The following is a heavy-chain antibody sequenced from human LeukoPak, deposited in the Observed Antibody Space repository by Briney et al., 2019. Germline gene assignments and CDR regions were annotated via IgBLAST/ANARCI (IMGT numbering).Heavy chain of an antibody. CDR3: AKKAEWELLGAGDAFDI. J-gene: IGHJ3*02. V-gene: IGHV3-30*02. Sequence: GGSLRLSCAASGFTFSSYAMSWVRQAPGKGLEGVAFIRYDGSNKYYADSVKGRFTISRDNSKNTLYLQMNSLRAEDTAVYYCAKKAEWELLGAGDAFDIWGQGTMVTVSS. CDR2: IRYDGSNK. D-gene: IGHD1-26*01. CDR1: GFTFSSYA.